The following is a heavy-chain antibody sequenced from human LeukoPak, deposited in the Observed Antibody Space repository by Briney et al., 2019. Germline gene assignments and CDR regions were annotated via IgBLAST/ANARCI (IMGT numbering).Heavy chain of an antibody. Sequence: GGSLRLSCAASGFSFSSYSMIWVRQAPGKGLEWLSYISNSGKTMNYAGSVKGRFTVSRDNAWNSLHLQMNGLGAEDTAVYYCARRITISGVGYYMDVWGKGTTVTVSS. CDR2: ISNSGKTM. CDR1: GFSFSSYS. D-gene: IGHD3-3*01. J-gene: IGHJ6*03. CDR3: ARRITISGVGYYMDV. V-gene: IGHV3-48*01.